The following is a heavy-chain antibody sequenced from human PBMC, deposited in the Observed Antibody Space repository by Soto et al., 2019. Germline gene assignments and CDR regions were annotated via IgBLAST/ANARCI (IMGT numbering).Heavy chain of an antibody. Sequence: SETLSLTCTVSGGSISSYYWSWIRQPPGKGLEWIGYIYYSGSTNYNPSLKSRVTISVDTSKNQFSLKLSSVTAADTAVNYCARLGADYYYYYMDVWGKGTTVTVSS. V-gene: IGHV4-59*08. J-gene: IGHJ6*03. CDR3: ARLGADYYYYYMDV. D-gene: IGHD3-3*01. CDR1: GGSISSYY. CDR2: IYYSGST.